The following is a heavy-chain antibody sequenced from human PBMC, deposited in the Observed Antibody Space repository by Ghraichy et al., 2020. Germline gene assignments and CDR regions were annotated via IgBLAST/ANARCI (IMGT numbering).Heavy chain of an antibody. V-gene: IGHV3-30-3*01. J-gene: IGHJ4*02. D-gene: IGHD1-26*01. CDR1: GFTFSSYA. CDR2: ISYDGSNK. Sequence: GGSLRLSCAASGFTFSSYAMHWVRQAPGKGLEWVAVISYDGSNKYYADSVKGRFTISRDNSKNTLYLQMNSLRAEDTAVYYCARDRIEGSYYGHYFDYWGQGTLVTVSS. CDR3: ARDRIEGSYYGHYFDY.